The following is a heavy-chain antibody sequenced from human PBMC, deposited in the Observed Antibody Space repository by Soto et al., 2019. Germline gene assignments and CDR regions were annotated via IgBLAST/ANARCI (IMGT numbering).Heavy chain of an antibody. Sequence: LSLTCAGSGYTFSSSIMSWVRQAPGKGLEWVSTFSGSSGNSYYADSAKGRFTISRDNSKNTLYLQMNSLRAEDTALYYCAKRGHNFFDYWGQGTLVTVSS. V-gene: IGHV3-23*01. D-gene: IGHD5-12*01. CDR1: GYTFSSSI. J-gene: IGHJ4*02. CDR2: FSGSSGNS. CDR3: AKRGHNFFDY.